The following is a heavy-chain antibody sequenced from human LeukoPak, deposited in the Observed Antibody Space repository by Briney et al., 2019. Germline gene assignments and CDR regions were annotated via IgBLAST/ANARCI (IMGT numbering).Heavy chain of an antibody. CDR2: ISSSGSTI. Sequence: GGSLRLSCAASGFTFSDYYMSWIRQAPGKGLEWDSYISSSGSTIYYADSVKGRFTISRDNAKNSLYLQMNSLRAEDTAVYYCARVKQLERLYYYYYMDVWGKGTTVTVSS. D-gene: IGHD1-1*01. V-gene: IGHV3-11*01. J-gene: IGHJ6*03. CDR1: GFTFSDYY. CDR3: ARVKQLERLYYYYYMDV.